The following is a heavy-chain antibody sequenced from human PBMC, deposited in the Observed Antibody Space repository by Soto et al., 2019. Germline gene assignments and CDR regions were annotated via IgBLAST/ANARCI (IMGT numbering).Heavy chain of an antibody. J-gene: IGHJ3*02. CDR1: GFNFSSHG. CDR2: IGGNGVSI. Sequence: EVQLLESGGGLLQPGGSLRLSCSSSGFNFSSHGMSWVRQAPGKGLEWVSHIGGNGVSIYYADSVRGRFTISRDNSKNTLYLQMNSLRAEDTAVYYCAKGYDYVSLDMWGQGTMVTVS. V-gene: IGHV3-23*01. CDR3: AKGYDYVSLDM. D-gene: IGHD3-16*01.